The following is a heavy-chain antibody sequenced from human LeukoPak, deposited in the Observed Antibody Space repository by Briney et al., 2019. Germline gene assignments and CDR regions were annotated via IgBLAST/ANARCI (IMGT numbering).Heavy chain of an antibody. CDR2: ISWNSGSI. Sequence: GGSLRLSCAASGFTFDDYAMPWVRQAPGKGLEWVSGISWNSGSIGYADSVKGRFTISRDNAKNSLYLQMNSLRAEDTALYFCAKDLLNYIYGVDVWGQGTTVTVSS. V-gene: IGHV3-9*01. J-gene: IGHJ6*02. CDR3: AKDLLNYIYGVDV. CDR1: GFTFDDYA.